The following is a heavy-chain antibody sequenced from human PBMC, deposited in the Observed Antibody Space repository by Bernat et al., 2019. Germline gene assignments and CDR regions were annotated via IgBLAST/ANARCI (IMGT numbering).Heavy chain of an antibody. D-gene: IGHD6-19*01. CDR3: ATNYHSTRGWYGEGTDY. Sequence: VQLAESGGGLVQPGGSLRLSCAASGFTFSSYWMMWVRQAPGKGLEWVANINQDGSQEYYVDSVKGRFTISKDNAKDSLYLQMNNLRAGDTAIYYYATNYHSTRGWYGEGTDYWGQGTLVTVSS. J-gene: IGHJ4*02. V-gene: IGHV3-7*03. CDR1: GFTFSSYW. CDR2: INQDGSQE.